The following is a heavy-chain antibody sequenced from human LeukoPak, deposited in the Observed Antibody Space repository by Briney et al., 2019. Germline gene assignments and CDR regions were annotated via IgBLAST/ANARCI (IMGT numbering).Heavy chain of an antibody. CDR3: ASVDMERISGYYFDY. CDR1: GYTFTSYG. J-gene: IGHJ4*02. CDR2: ISAYNGNT. Sequence: GAAVKVSCKASGYTFTSYGISWVRQAPGQGLEWMGWISAYNGNTNYAQKLQGRVTMTRDTSISTAYMELSRLRSDDTAVYYCASVDMERISGYYFDYWGQGTLVTVSS. D-gene: IGHD1-1*01. V-gene: IGHV1-18*01.